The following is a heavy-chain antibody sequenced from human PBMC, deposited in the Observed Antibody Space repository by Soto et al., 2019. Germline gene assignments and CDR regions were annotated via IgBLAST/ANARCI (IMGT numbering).Heavy chain of an antibody. CDR3: ARSGYSSAFDI. V-gene: IGHV1-8*01. CDR2: MNPNSGNT. CDR1: GYTFTNYG. D-gene: IGHD6-13*01. J-gene: IGHJ3*02. Sequence: ASVKVSCKASGYTFTNYGISWVRQAPGQGLEWMGWMNPNSGNTGYAQKFQGRVTMTRNTSISTAYMELSSLRSEDTAVYYCARSGYSSAFDIWGQGTMVTVSS.